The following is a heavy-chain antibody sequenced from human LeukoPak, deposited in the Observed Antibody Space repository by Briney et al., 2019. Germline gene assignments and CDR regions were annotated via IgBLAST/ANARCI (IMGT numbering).Heavy chain of an antibody. J-gene: IGHJ6*03. CDR3: AKEGAASGARYYYMDV. V-gene: IGHV3-23*01. CDR1: GFTFSSYA. Sequence: GGSLRLSCAASGFTFSSYAMSWVRQAPGKGLEWVSAISGSGGSTYYADSVKGRFTISRDNSKNTLYLQMNSLRAEDTAVYYCAKEGAASGARYYYMDVWGKGTTVTVSS. CDR2: ISGSGGST. D-gene: IGHD6-13*01.